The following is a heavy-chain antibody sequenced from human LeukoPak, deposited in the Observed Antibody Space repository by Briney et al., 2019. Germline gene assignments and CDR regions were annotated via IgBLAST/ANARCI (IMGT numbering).Heavy chain of an antibody. Sequence: GSLRLSCAASGFTFNSYTMNWVRQAPGKGLEWVSCISGSSTYIYYADSVKGRFTISRDNAKNSLYLQMNSLSAEDTAVYYCARVPPTPRAGYFFDYWGQGTLVTVSS. J-gene: IGHJ4*02. CDR1: GFTFNSYT. V-gene: IGHV3-21*01. D-gene: IGHD2-15*01. CDR3: ARVPPTPRAGYFFDY. CDR2: ISGSSTYI.